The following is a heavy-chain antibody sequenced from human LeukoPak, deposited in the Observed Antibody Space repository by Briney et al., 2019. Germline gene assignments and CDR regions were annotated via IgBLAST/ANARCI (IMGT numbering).Heavy chain of an antibody. CDR2: IKHDGGEK. J-gene: IGHJ5*02. CDR1: GFSFSSYW. V-gene: IGHV3-7*04. CDR3: ARAVASNWFDP. D-gene: IGHD4-23*01. Sequence: GGSLRLSCAASGFSFSSYWMSWVRQAPGKGLEWVANIKHDGGEKQYVDSVKGRFTISRDNAKNSLYLQMNSLSAEDTAVYYCARAVASNWFDPWGQGALVTVSS.